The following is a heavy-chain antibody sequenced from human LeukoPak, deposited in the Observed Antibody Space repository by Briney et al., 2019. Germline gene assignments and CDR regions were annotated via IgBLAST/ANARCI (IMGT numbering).Heavy chain of an antibody. V-gene: IGHV4-4*02. D-gene: IGHD3-16*01. J-gene: IGHJ4*02. Sequence: SGTLSLTCAVSGVSVNSTSWWNWVRQSPGKGLEWIGEVHDTGSPHYNPSLKSRVTLSIDKSKNHFSLKVTSVTAADTAIYYCATDIGFFSSFGGVIFGDSWGPGILVTVAS. CDR1: GVSVNSTSW. CDR3: ATDIGFFSSFGGVIFGDS. CDR2: VHDTGSP.